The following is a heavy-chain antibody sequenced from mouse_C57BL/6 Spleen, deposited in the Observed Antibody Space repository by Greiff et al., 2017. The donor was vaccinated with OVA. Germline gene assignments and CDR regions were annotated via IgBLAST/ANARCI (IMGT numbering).Heavy chain of an antibody. V-gene: IGHV1-5*01. J-gene: IGHJ3*01. CDR2: IYPGNSDT. CDR1: GYTFTSYW. D-gene: IGHD1-1*01. CDR3: TREEDYYYGSSYWFAY. Sequence: EVQLQQSGTVLARPGASVKMSCMTSGYTFTSYWMHWVKQRPGQGLEWIGAIYPGNSDTSYNQKFKGKAKLTAVTSASTAYMELSSLTNEDSAVYYCTREEDYYYGSSYWFAYWGQGTLVTVSA.